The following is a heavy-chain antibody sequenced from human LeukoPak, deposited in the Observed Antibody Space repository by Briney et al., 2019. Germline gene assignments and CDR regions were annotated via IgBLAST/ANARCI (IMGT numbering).Heavy chain of an antibody. V-gene: IGHV3-74*01. CDR3: VVWGEDSSGHRFDH. Sequence: GGSLRLSCAASGFTFNSYWMHWVRQAPGKGLLWVSRINTDGSSTHYADSVKGRLTISRDNAKNMLYLQMNGLRAEDTAVYYCVVWGEDSSGHRFDHWGQGTLVTVSS. CDR1: GFTFNSYW. D-gene: IGHD3-22*01. J-gene: IGHJ4*02. CDR2: INTDGSST.